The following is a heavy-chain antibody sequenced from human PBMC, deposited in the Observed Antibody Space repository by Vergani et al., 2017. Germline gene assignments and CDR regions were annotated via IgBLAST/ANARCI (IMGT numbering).Heavy chain of an antibody. CDR1: GGSISSGGYY. J-gene: IGHJ4*02. D-gene: IGHD6-13*01. Sequence: QVQLQQWGAGLLKPSQTLSLTCTVSGGSISSGGYYWSWIRQHPGKGLEWIGYIYYSGSTYYNPSLKSRVTISVDTSKNQFSLKLSSVTAADTAVYYCARGGQQLGPSFDYWGQGTLVTVSS. V-gene: IGHV4-31*03. CDR3: ARGGQQLGPSFDY. CDR2: IYYSGST.